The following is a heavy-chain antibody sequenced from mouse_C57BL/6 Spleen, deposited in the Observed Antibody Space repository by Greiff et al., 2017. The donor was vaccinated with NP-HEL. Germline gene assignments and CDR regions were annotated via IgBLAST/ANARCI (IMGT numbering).Heavy chain of an antibody. V-gene: IGHV1-81*01. CDR1: GYTFTSYG. CDR3: ARPPSTVGPY. D-gene: IGHD1-1*01. CDR2: IYPRSGNT. J-gene: IGHJ2*01. Sequence: VKLMESGAELARPGASVKLSCKASGYTFTSYGISWVKQRTGQGLEWIGEIYPRSGNTYYNEKFKGKATLTADKSSSTAYMELRSLTSEDSAVYFCARPPSTVGPYWGQGTTLTVSS.